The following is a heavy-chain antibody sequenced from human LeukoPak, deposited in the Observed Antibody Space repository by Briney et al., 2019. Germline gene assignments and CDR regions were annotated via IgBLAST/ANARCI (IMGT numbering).Heavy chain of an antibody. Sequence: GGSLRLSCAASGFTFSNYAMGWVRQAPGKGLEWVSGITGSGGSTNYADSVKGRFTISRDNSKNTLYLQMSSLRAEDTAVYYCTGGGWSTDALDIWGQGTMVTVSS. D-gene: IGHD6-19*01. CDR2: ITGSGGST. J-gene: IGHJ3*02. V-gene: IGHV3-23*01. CDR1: GFTFSNYA. CDR3: TGGGWSTDALDI.